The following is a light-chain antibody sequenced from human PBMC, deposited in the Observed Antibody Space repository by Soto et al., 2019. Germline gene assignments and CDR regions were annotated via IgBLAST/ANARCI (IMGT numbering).Light chain of an antibody. J-gene: IGLJ1*01. CDR3: FSFTSTNTHV. V-gene: IGLV2-23*01. Sequence: QSALTQPASVSGSPGQSVTISCTGTSSDFGSYKFVSWYQHHPGKVPKLIIYETSKRPSGVSDRFSGSKSGNTASLTISGLQAEDEADYYCFSFTSTNTHVFGSGTKLTVL. CDR1: SSDFGSYKF. CDR2: ETS.